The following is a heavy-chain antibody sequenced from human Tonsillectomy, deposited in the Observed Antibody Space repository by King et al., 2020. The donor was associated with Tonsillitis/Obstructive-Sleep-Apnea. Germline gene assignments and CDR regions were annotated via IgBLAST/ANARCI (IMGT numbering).Heavy chain of an antibody. CDR2: ISSRISYT. CDR1: GFTLIDYY. Sequence: VQPVESGGGLVKPGGSLRLSCAASGFTLIDYYMTWIRQAPGKGLDWVSYISSRISYTNYADSVKGRFTISRDNAKNSLYLQMNSLRDEDTAIYYCARVSDSSSWHFDSWGQGTLVTVSS. CDR3: ARVSDSSSWHFDS. D-gene: IGHD6-13*01. J-gene: IGHJ4*02. V-gene: IGHV3-11*06.